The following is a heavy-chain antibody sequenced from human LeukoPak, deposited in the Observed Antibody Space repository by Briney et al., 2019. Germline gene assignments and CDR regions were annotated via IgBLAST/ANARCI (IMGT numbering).Heavy chain of an antibody. Sequence: NPSETLSLTCAVYGGSFSGYYWSWIRQPPGKGLEWIGEINHSGSTNYNPSLKSRVTISVDTSKNQFSLKLSSVTAADTAVYYCARGPVWYGDYWGQGTLVTVSS. V-gene: IGHV4-34*01. CDR1: GGSFSGYY. CDR3: ARGPVWYGDY. J-gene: IGHJ4*02. CDR2: INHSGST. D-gene: IGHD2-15*01.